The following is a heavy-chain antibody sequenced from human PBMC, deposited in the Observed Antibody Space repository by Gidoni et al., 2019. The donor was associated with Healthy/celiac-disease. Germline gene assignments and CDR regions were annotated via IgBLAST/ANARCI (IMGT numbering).Heavy chain of an antibody. J-gene: IGHJ4*02. CDR2: ILYDGSNK. Sequence: QVQLVESGGGVLQTERSLRLYCAASVFTFRSYGMHWFRQAPGKGLGLVAVILYDGSNKYYADSVKGRFTISRDNSKNTLYLQMNSLRAEDTAVYYCARGANSLDYFDYWGQGTLVTVSS. CDR1: VFTFRSYG. CDR3: ARGANSLDYFDY. V-gene: IGHV3-33*01.